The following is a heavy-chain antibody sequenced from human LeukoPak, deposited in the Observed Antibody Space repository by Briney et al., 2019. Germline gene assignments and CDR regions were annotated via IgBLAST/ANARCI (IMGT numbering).Heavy chain of an antibody. Sequence: SQTLSPTCTVSGGSISSGADYWSWIRQHPGKGLEWIGYISYSGSTYYNPSLKTRLTISVDTSKNQFSLKLDSVTAADTAFYYCARADMATVFDFWGRGTLVTVSS. J-gene: IGHJ4*02. CDR2: ISYSGST. CDR1: GGSISSGADY. V-gene: IGHV4-31*03. CDR3: ARADMATVFDF. D-gene: IGHD5-24*01.